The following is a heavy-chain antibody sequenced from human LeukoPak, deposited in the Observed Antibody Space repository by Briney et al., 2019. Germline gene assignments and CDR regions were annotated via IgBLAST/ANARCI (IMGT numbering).Heavy chain of an antibody. Sequence: ASVKVSCKTSGYIFTSYYLHWVRQAPGQGLEWMGMINPSGGSTSYSQKFQDRITMTRDMSTSTVYMQLSSLRSEDTAVYFCAKDPVGELPDYWGPGTLVTVSS. CDR3: AKDPVGELPDY. J-gene: IGHJ4*02. V-gene: IGHV1-46*01. D-gene: IGHD3-16*01. CDR1: GYIFTSYY. CDR2: INPSGGST.